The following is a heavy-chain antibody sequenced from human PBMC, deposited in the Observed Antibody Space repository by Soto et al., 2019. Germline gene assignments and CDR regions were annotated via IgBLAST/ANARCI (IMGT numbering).Heavy chain of an antibody. V-gene: IGHV3-11*01. Sequence: PGGSLRLSCAASGFTFSDYYMSWIRQAPGKGLEWVSYISSSGSTIYYADSVKGRFTISRDNAKNSLYLQMNSLRAEDTAVYYCARDPAGYSSSWDSDNWFDPWGQGTLVTVSS. CDR1: GFTFSDYY. J-gene: IGHJ5*02. D-gene: IGHD6-13*01. CDR2: ISSSGSTI. CDR3: ARDPAGYSSSWDSDNWFDP.